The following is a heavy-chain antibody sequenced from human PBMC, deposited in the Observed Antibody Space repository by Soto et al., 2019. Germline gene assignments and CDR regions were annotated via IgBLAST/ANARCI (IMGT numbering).Heavy chain of an antibody. J-gene: IGHJ4*02. D-gene: IGHD1-26*01. V-gene: IGHV3-23*01. CDR1: GFTFSNET. Sequence: EVQLLESGGGFLQPGGSLRLSCAASGFTFSNETMSWVSQAPGRGLEWVSSLDGSGSHTFHADSVKGRFTISRDNSKNTVYLQMNSLRAEDTAVYYCVKARYSSNRGYFDYWGQGTVVSVSS. CDR2: LDGSGSHT. CDR3: VKARYSSNRGYFDY.